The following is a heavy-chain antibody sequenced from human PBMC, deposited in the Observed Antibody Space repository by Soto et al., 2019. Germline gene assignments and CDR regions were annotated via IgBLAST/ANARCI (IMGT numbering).Heavy chain of an antibody. V-gene: IGHV3-66*01. Sequence: EVQLVESGGGLVQPGGSPRLSCAASGFTVSSNYMSWVRQAPGKGLEWVSVIYSGGSTYYADSVKGRFTISRDNSKNTLYLQMNSLRAEDTAVYYCARDRPYSSGWYHDYWGQGTLVTVSS. CDR2: IYSGGST. D-gene: IGHD6-19*01. J-gene: IGHJ4*02. CDR1: GFTVSSNY. CDR3: ARDRPYSSGWYHDY.